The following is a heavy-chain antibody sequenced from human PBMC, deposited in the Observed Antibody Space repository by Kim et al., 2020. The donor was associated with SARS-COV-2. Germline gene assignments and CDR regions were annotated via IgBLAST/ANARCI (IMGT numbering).Heavy chain of an antibody. CDR1: GGTFSSYA. D-gene: IGHD6-19*01. CDR3: ARRIAVAGTVSDI. CDR2: IIPILGIA. V-gene: IGHV1-69*04. Sequence: SVKVSCKASGGTFSSYAISWVRQAPGQGLEWMGRIIPILGIANYAQKFQGRVTITADKSTSTAYMGLSSLRSEDTAVYYCARRIAVAGTVSDIWGQGTMVTVSS. J-gene: IGHJ3*02.